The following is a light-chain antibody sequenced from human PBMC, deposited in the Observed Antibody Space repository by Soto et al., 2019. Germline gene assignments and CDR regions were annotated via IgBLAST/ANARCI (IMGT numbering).Light chain of an antibody. J-gene: IGLJ2*01. CDR1: SSNIGKNY. Sequence: QSVLTQPPSASGNPGQTVTISCSGRSSNIGKNYVYWYQQLPGTAPKLLMYRNNQRPSGVPDRFSGSKSGTSASLAISGLRSEDEAGYSCATWDDSLSGPVFGGGTKLTVL. V-gene: IGLV1-47*01. CDR2: RNN. CDR3: ATWDDSLSGPV.